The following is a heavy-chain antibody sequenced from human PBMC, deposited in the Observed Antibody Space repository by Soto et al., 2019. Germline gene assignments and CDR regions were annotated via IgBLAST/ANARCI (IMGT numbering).Heavy chain of an antibody. CDR1: GGSISSGGYY. CDR3: ARVNPCSGGSGSPLKRRDRINIDY. Sequence: QVQLQESGPGLVKPSQTLSLTCTVSGGSISSGGYYWSWIRQHPGKGLEWIGYIYYSGSTYYNQYRKSRVTISVHTSKKQFSLKLSSVTAADTAVYYCARVNPCSGGSGSPLKRRDRINIDYWGQGTLVTVSS. J-gene: IGHJ4*02. V-gene: IGHV4-31*03. D-gene: IGHD2-15*01. CDR2: IYYSGST.